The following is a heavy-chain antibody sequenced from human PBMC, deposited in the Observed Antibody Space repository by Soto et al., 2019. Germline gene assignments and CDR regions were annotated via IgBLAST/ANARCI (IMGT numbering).Heavy chain of an antibody. CDR3: AREDIVLVPAAMTHLGYGMDV. J-gene: IGHJ6*02. V-gene: IGHV3-30-3*01. CDR2: ISYDGSNK. D-gene: IGHD2-2*01. CDR1: GFTFSSYA. Sequence: QVQLVESGGGVVQPGRSLRLSCAASGFTFSSYAMHWVRQAPGKGLEWVAVISYDGSNKYYADSVKDRFTISRDNSKNTLYLQMNSLRAEDTAVYYCAREDIVLVPAAMTHLGYGMDVWGQGTTVTVSS.